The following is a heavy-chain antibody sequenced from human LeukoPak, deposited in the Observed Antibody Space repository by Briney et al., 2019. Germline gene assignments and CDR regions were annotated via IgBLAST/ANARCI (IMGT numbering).Heavy chain of an antibody. J-gene: IGHJ6*03. Sequence: PGGSLRLSCAASGFTFSSYWMSWVRQAPGTGLEWVANIKEDGSEKYYVDSVKGRFTISRDNAKNLLYLQMNSLRAEDTAVYYCARDYGGSGTYDYYYYTDVWGKGTTVTVSS. CDR3: ARDYGGSGTYDYYYYTDV. D-gene: IGHD3-10*01. V-gene: IGHV3-7*01. CDR1: GFTFSSYW. CDR2: IKEDGSEK.